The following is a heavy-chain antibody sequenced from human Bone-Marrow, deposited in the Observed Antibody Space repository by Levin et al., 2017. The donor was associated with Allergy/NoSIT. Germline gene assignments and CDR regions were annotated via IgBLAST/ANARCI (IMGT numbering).Heavy chain of an antibody. Sequence: GGSLRLSCAGSGFTFSSYSMNWVRQAPGKGLEWVSSISTSSSYIYYADSVKGRFTVSRDNAKNSLYLQMNSLRAEDTAVYYCARDPRSVVGARPDYWGQGTLVTVSS. CDR2: ISTSSSYI. CDR3: ARDPRSVVGARPDY. J-gene: IGHJ4*02. D-gene: IGHD1-26*01. CDR1: GFTFSSYS. V-gene: IGHV3-21*01.